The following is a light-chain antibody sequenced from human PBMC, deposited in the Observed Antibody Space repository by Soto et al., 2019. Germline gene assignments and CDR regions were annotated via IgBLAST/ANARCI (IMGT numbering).Light chain of an antibody. CDR3: QQYTNLPYT. J-gene: IGKJ2*01. V-gene: IGKV3-15*01. CDR2: GAS. Sequence: EIVMTQSPATLSVSPGERASLSCRASQSVCSTLAWYQQTAGQAPRLLIYGASTRATGIPARFSGSGSGTEFTLTISSLQSEDFAVYSCQQYTNLPYTFGQGTKLEIK. CDR1: QSVCST.